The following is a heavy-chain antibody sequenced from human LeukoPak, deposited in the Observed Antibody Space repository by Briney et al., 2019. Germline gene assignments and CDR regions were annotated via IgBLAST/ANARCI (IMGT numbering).Heavy chain of an antibody. CDR3: ARAAFLEAVDP. CDR1: GGSISSSSYY. V-gene: IGHV4-39*07. CDR2: IYYSGST. D-gene: IGHD3-3*02. J-gene: IGHJ5*02. Sequence: ETLSLTCTVSGGSISSSSYYWGWIRQPPGKGLEWIGSIYYSGSTYYNPSLKSRVTISVDTSKNQFSLKLSSVTAADTAVYYCARAAFLEAVDPWGQGTLVTVSS.